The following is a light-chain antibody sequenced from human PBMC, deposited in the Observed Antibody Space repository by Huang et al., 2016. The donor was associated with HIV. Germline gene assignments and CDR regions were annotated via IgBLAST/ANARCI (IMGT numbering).Light chain of an antibody. CDR3: QQYYSTPRT. CDR1: QSLLYRSNNKNY. J-gene: IGKJ1*01. CDR2: WAS. Sequence: DIVMTQSPDSLAVSLGERTTINCRSSQSLLYRSNNKNYLAWYQQKPGKPPKLLISWASTRESGVPDRFSGGGSGTDFTLTITSLQAEDVAVYYCQQYYSTPRTFGQGTKVEIK. V-gene: IGKV4-1*01.